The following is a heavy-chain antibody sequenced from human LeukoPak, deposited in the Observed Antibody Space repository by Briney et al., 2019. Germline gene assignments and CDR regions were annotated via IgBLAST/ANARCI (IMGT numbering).Heavy chain of an antibody. CDR3: ARAYYYDSSGAFDY. J-gene: IGHJ4*02. CDR1: GFTFSDYY. D-gene: IGHD3-22*01. Sequence: GGSLRLSCAASGFTFSDYYMSWIRQAPGKGLEWVSNIRSSGSTIYIADSVKGRFTISRDNAKNSLYLRMNSLRAEDTAVYYCARAYYYDSSGAFDYWGQGTLVTVPS. CDR2: IRSSGSTI. V-gene: IGHV3-11*04.